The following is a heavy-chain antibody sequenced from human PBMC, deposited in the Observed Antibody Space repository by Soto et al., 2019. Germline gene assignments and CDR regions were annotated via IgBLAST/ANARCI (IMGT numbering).Heavy chain of an antibody. CDR3: ARNGSYYDFWSGYYFGGGMDV. D-gene: IGHD3-3*01. J-gene: IGHJ6*02. CDR1: GGSFSWYC. Sequence: SETRSLTWAVYGGSFSWYCWSWIRQPPGKGLEWIGEINHSGSTNYNPSLKSRVTISVDTSKNQFSLKLSSVTAADTAVYYCARNGSYYDFWSGYYFGGGMDVWGQGTTVTVSS. V-gene: IGHV4-34*01. CDR2: INHSGST.